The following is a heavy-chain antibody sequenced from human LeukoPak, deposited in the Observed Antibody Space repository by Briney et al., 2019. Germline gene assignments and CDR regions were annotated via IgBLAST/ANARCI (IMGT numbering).Heavy chain of an antibody. CDR2: IYYSGST. Sequence: SETLSLTRTVSGGSISSYYWTWIRQPPGKGLEWIGYIYYSGSTNYNPSLKSRVTISVDTSKNQFSLKLTSVTAADTAVYYCARGVNSGYFDYCGQGTLVTVSS. J-gene: IGHJ4*02. D-gene: IGHD1-26*01. CDR3: ARGVNSGYFDY. V-gene: IGHV4-59*01. CDR1: GGSISSYY.